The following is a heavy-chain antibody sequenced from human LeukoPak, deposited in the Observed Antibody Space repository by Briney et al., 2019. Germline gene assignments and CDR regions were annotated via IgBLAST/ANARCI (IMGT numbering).Heavy chain of an antibody. J-gene: IGHJ6*03. D-gene: IGHD3-10*01. Sequence: SETLSLTCAVYGGSFSGYYWSWIRQPPGKGLEWIGEINHSGSTNYNPSLKSRVTISVDTSKNQFSLKLSSVTAADTAVYYCARVHYGSGSYYYYYYYMDVWGKGTTVTISS. V-gene: IGHV4-34*01. CDR1: GGSFSGYY. CDR3: ARVHYGSGSYYYYYYYMDV. CDR2: INHSGST.